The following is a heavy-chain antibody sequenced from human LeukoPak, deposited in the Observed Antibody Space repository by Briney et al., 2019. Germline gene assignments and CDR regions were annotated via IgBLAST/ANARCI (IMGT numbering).Heavy chain of an antibody. CDR1: GFTFSSYA. J-gene: IGHJ4*02. CDR2: ISHTGSDT. CDR3: AKRFYGSGSFYGD. D-gene: IGHD3-10*01. V-gene: IGHV3-23*01. Sequence: GGSLRLSCAASGFTFSSYAMSWVRQAPGKGLEWVSAISHTGSDTYYADSVKDRFSISRDNSKNTLYLQMNSLRAEDTAPYYCAKRFYGSGSFYGDWGRGTLVTVSS.